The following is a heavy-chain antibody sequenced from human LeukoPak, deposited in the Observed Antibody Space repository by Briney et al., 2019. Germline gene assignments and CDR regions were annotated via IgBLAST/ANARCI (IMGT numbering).Heavy chain of an antibody. J-gene: IGHJ5*02. Sequence: SQTLSLTRTVSGGSISSGGYHWSWIRQHPGKGLEWIGYIYYSGSTYYNPSLKSRVTISVDTSKNQFSLKLSSVTAADTAVYYCARVYGDYSYNWFDPWGQGTLVTVSS. CDR1: GGSISSGGYH. CDR3: ARVYGDYSYNWFDP. D-gene: IGHD4-17*01. CDR2: IYYSGST. V-gene: IGHV4-31*03.